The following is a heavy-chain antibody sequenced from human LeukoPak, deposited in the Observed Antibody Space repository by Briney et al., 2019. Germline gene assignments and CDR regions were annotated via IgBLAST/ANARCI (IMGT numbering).Heavy chain of an antibody. J-gene: IGHJ4*02. D-gene: IGHD2/OR15-2a*01. CDR2: ISDIGSI. Sequence: PSETLSLTCAVYGGSFNGYYWSWIRQPPGKGLEWIAYISDIGSINYNPSLKSRVTISLDTSKNQFSLKLSSVTAADTAVYYCAGHHPRNTVDFWGQGTLVTVSS. CDR1: GGSFNGYY. V-gene: IGHV4-59*08. CDR3: AGHHPRNTVDF.